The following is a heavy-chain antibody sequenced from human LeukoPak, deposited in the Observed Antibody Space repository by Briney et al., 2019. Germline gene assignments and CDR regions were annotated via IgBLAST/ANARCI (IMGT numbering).Heavy chain of an antibody. D-gene: IGHD2-15*01. CDR2: IRYDGSNK. V-gene: IGHV3-30*02. CDR1: GFTFSSYG. Sequence: GWSLRLSCAASGFTFSSYGMHWVRQAPGKGREWVAFIRYDGSNKYYADSVKGRFTISRDNSKNTLYLQMNSLRAEETAVYYCAKDRESCFDYWGQGTLDTVS. CDR3: AKDRESCFDY. J-gene: IGHJ4*02.